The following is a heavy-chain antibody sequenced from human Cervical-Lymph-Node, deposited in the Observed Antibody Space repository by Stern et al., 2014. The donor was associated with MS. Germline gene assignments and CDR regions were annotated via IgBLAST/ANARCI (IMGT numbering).Heavy chain of an antibody. Sequence: QVQLVQSGAEVKKPGSSVKVSCKASGYTFNNYGITWVRQAPGQGLEWIGWISSDNGKTKFAQNLQGRLTMTTDSSTSTAYMELRSLRSDDTAVYYCAREGFKYSNYAGSYFYYYGMDVWGQGTTVTVSS. V-gene: IGHV1-18*01. CDR1: GYTFNNYG. CDR3: AREGFKYSNYAGSYFYYYGMDV. CDR2: ISSDNGKT. J-gene: IGHJ6*02. D-gene: IGHD4-11*01.